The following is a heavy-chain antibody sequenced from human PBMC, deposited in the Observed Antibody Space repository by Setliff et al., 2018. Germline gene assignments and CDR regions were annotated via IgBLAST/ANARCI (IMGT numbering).Heavy chain of an antibody. D-gene: IGHD1-1*01. V-gene: IGHV1-2*02. J-gene: IGHJ6*03. CDR3: ARSPTRTTGSHYLGYYYYYMDF. Sequence: GASVKVSCKASADTFTGYYVHWVRQAPGQGLEWMGWINGNSGVTKYAQKFQGRVTMTRDTSISTGYMELSRLRYDDTAVYYCARSPTRTTGSHYLGYYYYYMDFWGKGTTVTVSS. CDR2: INGNSGVT. CDR1: ADTFTGYY.